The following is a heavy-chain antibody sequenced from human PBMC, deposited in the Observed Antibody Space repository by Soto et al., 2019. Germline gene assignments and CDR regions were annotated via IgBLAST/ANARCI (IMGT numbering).Heavy chain of an antibody. D-gene: IGHD6-6*01. CDR1: GGSIIDFY. Sequence: QVQLQESGPGLVKASETLSLTCTVSGGSIIDFYWSWIRQPPGKGLEWIGYIYYSGSTDYNPSLKGRVTISVDTSKNQFSLKLRSVTAADTAAYYCARVGGVAARTFDYWGQGTLVTVSS. CDR3: ARVGGVAARTFDY. J-gene: IGHJ4*02. V-gene: IGHV4-59*01. CDR2: IYYSGST.